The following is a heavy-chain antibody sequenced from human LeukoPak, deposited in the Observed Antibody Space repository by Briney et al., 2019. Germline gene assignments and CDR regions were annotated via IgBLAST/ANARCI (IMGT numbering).Heavy chain of an antibody. CDR1: GFTFSSYS. V-gene: IGHV3-21*01. Sequence: GGSLRLSCAASGFTFSSYSMNWVRQAPGKGREWVSSISSSSSYIYYADSVKGRFTISRDNAKNSLYLQMNSLRAEDTAVYYCARRLGRGWFDPWGQGTLVTVSS. CDR3: ARRLGRGWFDP. D-gene: IGHD3-10*01. CDR2: ISSSSSYI. J-gene: IGHJ5*02.